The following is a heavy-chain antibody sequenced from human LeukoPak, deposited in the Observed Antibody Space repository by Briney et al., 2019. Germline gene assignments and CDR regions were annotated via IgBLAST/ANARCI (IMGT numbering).Heavy chain of an antibody. J-gene: IGHJ6*02. D-gene: IGHD3-10*01. CDR3: ARALLIGYYYGMDV. V-gene: IGHV3-74*01. CDR1: GFTFSSYW. CDR2: ISSHGSST. Sequence: PGGSLRLSCAASGFTFSSYWMHWVRQAPGKGLVWVSRISSHGSSTNYADSVKGRFTISRDNAKNTLYLQMNSLRAEDTAVYSCARALLIGYYYGMDVWGQGTTVTVSS.